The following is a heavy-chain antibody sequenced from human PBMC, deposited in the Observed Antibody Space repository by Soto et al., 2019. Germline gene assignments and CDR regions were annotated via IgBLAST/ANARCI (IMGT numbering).Heavy chain of an antibody. CDR3: AKDATAVNGVWDPFDM. V-gene: IGHV3-23*01. D-gene: IGHD2-8*01. CDR2: VGGSDTDK. Sequence: EVQLLESGGGVVQPGGSLRLSCAASGFTFSAYAMSWVRQAPGKGLQWVSGVGGSDTDKHYADSVRGRFTVSRDNSKNPLYLQINSLRADDTAVYYCAKDATAVNGVWDPFDMWGQGTEVTVSS. CDR1: GFTFSAYA. J-gene: IGHJ3*02.